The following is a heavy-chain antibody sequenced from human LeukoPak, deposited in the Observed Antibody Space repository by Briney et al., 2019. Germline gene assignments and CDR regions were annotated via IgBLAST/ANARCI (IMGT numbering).Heavy chain of an antibody. CDR1: GFTFSSYS. CDR2: ISSSSSTI. Sequence: GGSLRLSCAASGFTFSSYSMNWVRQAPGKGLEWVSYISSSSSTIYYADSVKGRFTISRDNAKNSLYLQMNSLRAEDTAVYYCAKDPLGVQLERGQVDYWGQGTLVTVSS. J-gene: IGHJ4*02. CDR3: AKDPLGVQLERGQVDY. D-gene: IGHD1-1*01. V-gene: IGHV3-48*01.